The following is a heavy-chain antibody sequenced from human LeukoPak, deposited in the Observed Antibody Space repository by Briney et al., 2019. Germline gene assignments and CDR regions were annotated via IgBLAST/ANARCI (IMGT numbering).Heavy chain of an antibody. CDR2: IKSKAEGGTT. CDR3: TTCPPYCSAGNCYYFFF. J-gene: IGHJ4*02. V-gene: IGHV3-15*01. D-gene: IGHD2-15*01. CDR1: GFSFSNTW. Sequence: GGSLRLSCAASGFSFSNTWMNWVRQAPGKGLEWVGRIKSKAEGGTTDYAAPVKGRFTISRDDSKNTMYLHMNDPKTEDTAVYYCTTCPPYCSAGNCYYFFFWGPRDLVSVSS.